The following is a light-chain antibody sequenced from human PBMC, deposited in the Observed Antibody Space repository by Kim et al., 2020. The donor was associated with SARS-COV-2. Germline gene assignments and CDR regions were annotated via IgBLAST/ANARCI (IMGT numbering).Light chain of an antibody. CDR3: QQYDDLLALT. V-gene: IGKV1-33*01. CDR1: QDISNY. CDR2: DAS. J-gene: IGKJ4*01. Sequence: DIQMTQSPSSLSASVGDRVTITCQASQDISNYLNWYQQKPGKAPKLLIYDASNLKTGVPSRFSGSGSGTDFTFTISSLQPEDIATYYCQQYDDLLALTFGGGTKVDIE.